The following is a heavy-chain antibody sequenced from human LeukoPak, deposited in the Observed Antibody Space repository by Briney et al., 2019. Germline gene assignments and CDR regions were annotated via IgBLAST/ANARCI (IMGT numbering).Heavy chain of an antibody. CDR2: IYISGST. J-gene: IGHJ4*02. D-gene: IGHD2-21*02. Sequence: SSETLSLTCTVSGGPISSYYWSWIRQPAGKGLEYIGRIYISGSTSYNPSLKSRVTMSVDTSKKQFSLKLGSVTAADTAVYYCARDSLAYCGGDCYYYYFDYWGQGTLVTVSS. CDR3: ARDSLAYCGGDCYYYYFDY. CDR1: GGPISSYY. V-gene: IGHV4-4*07.